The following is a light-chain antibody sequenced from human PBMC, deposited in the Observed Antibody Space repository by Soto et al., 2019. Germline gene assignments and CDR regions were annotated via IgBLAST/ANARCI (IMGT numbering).Light chain of an antibody. J-gene: IGKJ1*01. CDR1: RSLLHTNGYNY. CDR2: LGS. Sequence: DLVVTQSPLSLPVSPGEPASISCRSSRSLLHTNGYNYLDWYLQKPGQSPQLLIYLGSNRASGVPDRFSGSVSGTDFTLQITRVEAEDAGIYYCMQALETWTFGQGTKVEIK. CDR3: MQALETWT. V-gene: IGKV2-28*01.